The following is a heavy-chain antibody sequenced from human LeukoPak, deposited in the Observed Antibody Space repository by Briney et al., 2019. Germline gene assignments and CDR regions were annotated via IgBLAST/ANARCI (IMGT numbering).Heavy chain of an antibody. CDR2: ISSSSSYI. CDR3: ATYSGQMSDY. V-gene: IGHV3-21*01. CDR1: GFTFSSYS. D-gene: IGHD5-12*01. Sequence: SGGSLRLSCAASGFTFSSYSMNWVRQAPGKGLEWVSSISSSSSYIYYADSVKGRFTIPRDNAKNSLYLQMNSLRAEDTAVYYCATYSGQMSDYWGQGTLVTVSS. J-gene: IGHJ4*02.